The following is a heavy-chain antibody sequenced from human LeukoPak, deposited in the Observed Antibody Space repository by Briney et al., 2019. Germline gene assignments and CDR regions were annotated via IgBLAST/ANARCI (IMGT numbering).Heavy chain of an antibody. CDR3: ARGASGYSSGQGTFDY. CDR2: MNPNSGNT. Sequence: ASVKVSCKASGYTFTSYDINWVRQATGQGLEWMGWMNPNSGNTGYAQQFQGRVTMTRNTSISTAYMELSSLRSDDTAVYYCARGASGYSSGQGTFDYWGKGNLVTVSS. V-gene: IGHV1-8*01. J-gene: IGHJ4*02. D-gene: IGHD6-19*01. CDR1: GYTFTSYD.